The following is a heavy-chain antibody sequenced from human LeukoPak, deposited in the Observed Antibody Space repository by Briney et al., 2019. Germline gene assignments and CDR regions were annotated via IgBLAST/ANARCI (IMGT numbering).Heavy chain of an antibody. Sequence: SETLSLTCDVSGGSISTGNYWWGWLRQPPGKGLEWIGIIFHTGKTHDNPSLRGRVSMSVDKSKNQFSLRLSAVTAADTAVYYCARQVGVGVWALDYWGQGALVTVSS. D-gene: IGHD2-15*01. CDR2: IFHTGKT. J-gene: IGHJ4*02. CDR3: ARQVGVGVWALDY. V-gene: IGHV4-39*01. CDR1: GGSISTGNYW.